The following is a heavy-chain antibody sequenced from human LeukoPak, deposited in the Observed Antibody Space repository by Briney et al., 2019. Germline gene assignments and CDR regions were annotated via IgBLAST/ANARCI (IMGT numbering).Heavy chain of an antibody. Sequence: GASVKVSCKASGYTFTSYDINWVRQATGQGLEWMGWMNPTSGHKGYAQKFQGRVTMTRDTSISTAYMELNSLTSEDTAVYYCARSPVGVRKKHDFWGQGTLVIVSS. V-gene: IGHV1-8*01. J-gene: IGHJ4*02. D-gene: IGHD3-10*01. CDR2: MNPTSGHK. CDR1: GYTFTSYD. CDR3: ARSPVGVRKKHDF.